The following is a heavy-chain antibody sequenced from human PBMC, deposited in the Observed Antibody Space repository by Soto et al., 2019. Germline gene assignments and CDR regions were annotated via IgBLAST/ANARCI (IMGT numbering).Heavy chain of an antibody. CDR3: ERGVVGDHTGFQH. D-gene: IGHD1-26*01. J-gene: IGHJ1*01. CDR1: VVSIISFH. Sequence: KPSETLSLTCTFSVVSIISFHWSLILQPQGKGLEWIGFISNSGITNYNPSLKSRVTISLDTSKNQFSLKLSSVSAADTAVYYCERGVVGDHTGFQHWGKGNMVNVSS. V-gene: IGHV4-59*01. CDR2: ISNSGIT.